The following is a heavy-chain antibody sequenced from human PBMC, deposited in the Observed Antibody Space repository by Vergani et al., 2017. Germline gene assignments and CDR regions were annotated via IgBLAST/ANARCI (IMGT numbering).Heavy chain of an antibody. CDR2: IYYSGST. V-gene: IGHV4-39*01. Sequence: QLQLQESGPGLVKPSETLSLTCTVSGGSISSSSYYWGWIRQPPGKGLEWIGSIYYSGSTYYNPSLKSRVTISVDTSKNQFSLKLRSVTAADTAVYYCARHFLYYDYVWGSYRFNWFDPWGQGTLVTVSS. J-gene: IGHJ5*02. CDR3: ARHFLYYDYVWGSYRFNWFDP. D-gene: IGHD3-16*02. CDR1: GGSISSSSYY.